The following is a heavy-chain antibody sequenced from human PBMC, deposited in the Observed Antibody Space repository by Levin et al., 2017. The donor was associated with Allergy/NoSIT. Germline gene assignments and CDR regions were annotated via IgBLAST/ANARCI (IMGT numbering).Heavy chain of an antibody. CDR2: ISGSGGST. CDR3: ARVVIPALYFDY. V-gene: IGHV3-23*01. CDR1: GFTFSSYA. D-gene: IGHD3-3*01. J-gene: IGHJ4*02. Sequence: GESLKISCAASGFTFSSYAMSWVRQAPGKGLEWVSAISGSGGSTYYADSVKGRFTISRDNSKNTLYLQMNSLRAEDTAVYYCARVVIPALYFDYWGQGTLVTVSS.